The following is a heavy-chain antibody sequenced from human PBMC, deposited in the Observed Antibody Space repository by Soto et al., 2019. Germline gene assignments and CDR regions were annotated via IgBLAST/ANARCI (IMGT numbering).Heavy chain of an antibody. CDR3: AREKYNWNPTREPNWFDP. CDR1: GGSISSYY. J-gene: IGHJ5*02. CDR2: IYYSGST. Sequence: SETLSLTCTVSGGSISSYYWSWIRQPPGKGLEWNGYIYYSGSTNYNPSLKSRVTISVDTSKNQFSLKLSFVTAADTAVYYCAREKYNWNPTREPNWFDPWGQGTLVTVSS. V-gene: IGHV4-59*01. D-gene: IGHD1-20*01.